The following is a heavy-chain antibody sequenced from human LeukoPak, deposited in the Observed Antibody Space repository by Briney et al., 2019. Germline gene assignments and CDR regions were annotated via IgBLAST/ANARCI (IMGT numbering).Heavy chain of an antibody. CDR1: GFTFSSYG. CDR2: ISSSGSTI. CDR3: ARGPSSTNLLWFDY. Sequence: HSGGSLRLSCAVSGFTFSSYGMSWVRQAPGKGLEWVSYISSSGSTIYYADSVKGRFTISRDNAKNSLYLQVNSLRAEDTAVYYCARGPSSTNLLWFDYWGQGTLVTVSS. J-gene: IGHJ4*02. V-gene: IGHV3-48*04. D-gene: IGHD2-2*01.